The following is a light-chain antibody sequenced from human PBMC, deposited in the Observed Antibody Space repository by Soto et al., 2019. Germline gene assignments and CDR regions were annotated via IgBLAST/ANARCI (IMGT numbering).Light chain of an antibody. CDR3: HQCYSTPFT. V-gene: IGKV4-1*01. Sequence: DIVMTQSPDSLAVSLGARATINCKSSQSVLYTSNNKNYLAWYQQKPGQPPKLLIYWASNRESGVPDRFSGSGSGTDFTLTISSLQAEDVAVYYCHQCYSTPFTFGPGTKVDIK. CDR2: WAS. J-gene: IGKJ3*01. CDR1: QSVLYTSNNKNY.